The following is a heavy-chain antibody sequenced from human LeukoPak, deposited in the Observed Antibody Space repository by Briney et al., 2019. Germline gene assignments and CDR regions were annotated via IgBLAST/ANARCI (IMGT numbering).Heavy chain of an antibody. J-gene: IGHJ6*03. CDR1: GFTFSSYS. D-gene: IGHD2-2*01. CDR3: AKGSNCSSTSCYWGYYYYYMDV. Sequence: PGGSLRLSCAASGFTFSSYSMNWVRQAPGKGLEWVSSISSSSSYIYYADSVKGRFTISRDNSKNTLYLQMNSLRAEDTAVYYCAKGSNCSSTSCYWGYYYYYMDVWGKGTTVTVSS. V-gene: IGHV3-21*04. CDR2: ISSSSSYI.